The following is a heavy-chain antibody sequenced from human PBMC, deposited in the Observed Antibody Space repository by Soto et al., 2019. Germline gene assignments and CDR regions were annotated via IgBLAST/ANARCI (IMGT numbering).Heavy chain of an antibody. J-gene: IGHJ6*02. Sequence: GASVKVSCKASGYTFTSYYMHWVRQAPGQGLEWMGIINPSGGSTSYAQKFQGRATMTRDTSTSTVYMELSSLRSEDTAVYYCARDPLAYCGSDCQNGMDVWGQGTTVTVSS. V-gene: IGHV1-46*01. CDR2: INPSGGST. CDR1: GYTFTSYY. CDR3: ARDPLAYCGSDCQNGMDV. D-gene: IGHD2-21*02.